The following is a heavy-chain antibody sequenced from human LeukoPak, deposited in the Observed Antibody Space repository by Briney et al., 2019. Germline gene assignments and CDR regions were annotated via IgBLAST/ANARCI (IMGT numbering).Heavy chain of an antibody. CDR1: GGTFSSYA. V-gene: IGHV1-69*05. D-gene: IGHD3-3*01. Sequence: SVKVSCKASGGTFSSYAISWVRQAPGQGLEWMGGIIPIFGTANYAQKFQGRVTITTDESTSTAYMELSSLRSEDTAVYYCARGARLLTIFGVVSLFDPWGQGTLVTVSS. CDR3: ARGARLLTIFGVVSLFDP. CDR2: IIPIFGTA. J-gene: IGHJ5*02.